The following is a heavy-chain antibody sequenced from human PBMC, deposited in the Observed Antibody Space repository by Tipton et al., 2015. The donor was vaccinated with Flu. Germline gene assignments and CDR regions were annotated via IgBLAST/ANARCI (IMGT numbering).Heavy chain of an antibody. J-gene: IGHJ4*02. V-gene: IGHV3-11*01. D-gene: IGHD5-24*01. Sequence: QVQLVQSGGGLVKPGGSLRLSCTASGFTFSDYYMTWVRQASGKAPEWLSKISNSGDSIYYADSVRGRFTISRDNHKNSLYLQMNSLRPEDTAEYYCASFGAYNSIAFWGQGTLVTVSS. CDR2: ISNSGDSI. CDR1: GFTFSDYY. CDR3: ASFGAYNSIAF.